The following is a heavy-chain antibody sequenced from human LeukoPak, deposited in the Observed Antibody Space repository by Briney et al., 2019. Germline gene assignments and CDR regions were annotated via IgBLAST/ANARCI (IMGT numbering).Heavy chain of an antibody. Sequence: TGGSLRLSCAASGFTFSSYGMHWVRQAPGRGLEWVAVISYDGSNEYYADSVKGRFTISRDNSKNTVYMQMNSLRVEDTAVYYCAKEDYYGSGSYLGYWGQGTPVTVSS. CDR3: AKEDYYGSGSYLGY. CDR1: GFTFSSYG. J-gene: IGHJ4*02. V-gene: IGHV3-30*18. D-gene: IGHD3-10*01. CDR2: ISYDGSNE.